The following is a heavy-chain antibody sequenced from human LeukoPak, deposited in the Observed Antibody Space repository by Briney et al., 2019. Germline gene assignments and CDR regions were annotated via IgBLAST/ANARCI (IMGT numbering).Heavy chain of an antibody. V-gene: IGHV3-53*01. J-gene: IGHJ6*04. CDR1: GFTVSSNY. D-gene: IGHD2-15*01. CDR2: IYSGGST. CDR3: ARNLYCSGGSCWYGMDV. Sequence: GGSLRLSCAASGFTVSSNYMSWVRQAPGKGLEWVSVIYSGGSTYYADSVKGRFTISRDNSKNTLYLQMNSLRAEDTAVYCCARNLYCSGGSCWYGMDVWGKGTTVTVSS.